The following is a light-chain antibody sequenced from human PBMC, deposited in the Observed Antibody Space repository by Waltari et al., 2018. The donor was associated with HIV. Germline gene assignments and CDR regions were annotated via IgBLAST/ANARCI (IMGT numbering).Light chain of an antibody. J-gene: IGLJ2*01. V-gene: IGLV2-18*02. Sequence: QSALPQPPSVSGCLRQSVTISCTGTSSDGGNYNAVSWYQQSPGTAPKLMIYDVSKRPSGIPDRFSGSKSGNTASLTISGLQAEDEADYYCSSFTTSITVVFGGGTKLTVL. CDR3: SSFTTSITVV. CDR1: SSDGGNYNA. CDR2: DVS.